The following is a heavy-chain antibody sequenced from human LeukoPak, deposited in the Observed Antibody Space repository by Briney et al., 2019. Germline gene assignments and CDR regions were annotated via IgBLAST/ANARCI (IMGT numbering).Heavy chain of an antibody. J-gene: IGHJ5*02. CDR1: GFTVSDYY. V-gene: IGHV3-66*03. D-gene: IGHD3/OR15-3a*01. Sequence: PGGSLRLSCAVSGFTVSDYYMSWVRQAPGKWLEWVGLIRDSGEAFYADFARGRFAISRDESENTLYLQMNSLRVEDTAVYFCARDRAANQDWVEFDPWGQGTPVIVSS. CDR2: IRDSGEA. CDR3: ARDRAANQDWVEFDP.